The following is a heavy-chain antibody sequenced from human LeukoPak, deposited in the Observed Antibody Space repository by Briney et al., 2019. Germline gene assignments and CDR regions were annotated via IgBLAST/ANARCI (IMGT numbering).Heavy chain of an antibody. CDR2: INHSGST. CDR3: ARVCSSGRCCDQ. V-gene: IGHV4-38-2*02. J-gene: IGHJ4*02. D-gene: IGHD2-15*01. Sequence: SETLSLTCSVSGYSISSGYYWAWMRQPPGKGLEWIGSINHSGSTYYNPSLKSRVTVSVDTSKNQLSLRLSSVTAADAAVYYCARVCSSGRCCDQWGQGTLVTVSS. CDR1: GYSISSGYY.